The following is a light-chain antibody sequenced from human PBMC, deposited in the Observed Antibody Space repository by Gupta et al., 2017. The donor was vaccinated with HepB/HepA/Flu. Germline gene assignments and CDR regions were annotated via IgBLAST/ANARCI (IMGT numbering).Light chain of an antibody. V-gene: IGLV3-21*03. CDR3: QVWDGDSDHYV. CDR2: DDR. CDR1: NIGSKS. J-gene: IGLJ1*01. Sequence: SYVLTQPPSVSVAPGKTATITCGENNIGSKSVHWYQQKPGQAPVLVVYDDRDRPLWIPERFSGSNSVNTATLTISRVESGDEADYYCQVWDGDSDHYVFGTGTTVTVL.